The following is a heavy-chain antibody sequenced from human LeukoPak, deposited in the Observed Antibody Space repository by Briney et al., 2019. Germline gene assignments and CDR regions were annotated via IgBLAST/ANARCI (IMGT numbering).Heavy chain of an antibody. CDR1: GFTFSSYA. CDR3: AREGYDYVWGSHRYRNAFDI. D-gene: IGHD3-16*02. Sequence: GGSLRLSCAASGFTFSSYAMHWVRQAPGKGLEWVAVISYDGSNKYYADSVKGRFTISRDNSKNTLYLQMNSLRAEDTAVYYCAREGYDYVWGSHRYRNAFDIWGQGTMVTVSS. CDR2: ISYDGSNK. J-gene: IGHJ3*02. V-gene: IGHV3-30*01.